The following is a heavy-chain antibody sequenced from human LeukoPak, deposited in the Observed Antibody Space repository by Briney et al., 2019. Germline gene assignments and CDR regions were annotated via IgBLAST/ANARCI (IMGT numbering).Heavy chain of an antibody. CDR3: AKNMGSTGYYTTDY. D-gene: IGHD3/OR15-3a*01. Sequence: GGSLRLSCAASGFTFSSYEMNWVRQAPGKGLEWVSYISSSGSTKYYADSVKGRFTISRDNSKNTLYLQMNSLRAEDTAVYYCAKNMGSTGYYTTDYWGQGTLVTVSS. V-gene: IGHV3-48*03. CDR2: ISSSGSTK. CDR1: GFTFSSYE. J-gene: IGHJ4*02.